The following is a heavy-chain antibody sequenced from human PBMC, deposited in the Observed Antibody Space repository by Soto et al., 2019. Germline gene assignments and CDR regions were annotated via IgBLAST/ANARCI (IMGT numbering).Heavy chain of an antibody. Sequence: SVKVSCKASGGTFSSYAISWVRQAPGQGLEWMGGIIPIFGTANYAQKFQGRVTITADESTSTAYMELSSLRSEDTAVYYCASPHYYYYYGMDVWGQGTTVTVSS. CDR1: GGTFSSYA. J-gene: IGHJ6*02. V-gene: IGHV1-69*13. CDR3: ASPHYYYYYGMDV. CDR2: IIPIFGTA.